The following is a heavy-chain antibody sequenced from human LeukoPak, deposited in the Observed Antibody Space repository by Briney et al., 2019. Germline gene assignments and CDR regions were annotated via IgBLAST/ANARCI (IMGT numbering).Heavy chain of an antibody. CDR1: GGSISSYY. Sequence: SETLSLTCTVSGGSISSYYWSWIRQPPGKGLEWIGYIYYSGSTNYNPSLKSRVTISVDTSKNQFSLKLSSVTAADTAVYYCARGWDSSGYYYYNYYYGMDVWGQGTTVTVSS. V-gene: IGHV4-59*08. CDR3: ARGWDSSGYYYYNYYYGMDV. J-gene: IGHJ6*02. D-gene: IGHD3-22*01. CDR2: IYYSGST.